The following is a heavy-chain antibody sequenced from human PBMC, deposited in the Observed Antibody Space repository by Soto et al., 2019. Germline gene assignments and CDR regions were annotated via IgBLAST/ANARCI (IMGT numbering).Heavy chain of an antibody. V-gene: IGHV1-2*02. J-gene: IGHJ6*02. D-gene: IGHD6-6*01. CDR1: GYTFTGYY. CDR2: INPNSGGT. CDR3: ARDTYSSSSHYYYGMDV. Sequence: ASVKVSCKASGYTFTGYYMHWVRQAPGQGLEWMGWINPNSGGTNYAQKFQGRVTMTRDTSISTAYMELSRLRSDDTAVYYCARDTYSSSSHYYYGMDVWGQGTTVTVYS.